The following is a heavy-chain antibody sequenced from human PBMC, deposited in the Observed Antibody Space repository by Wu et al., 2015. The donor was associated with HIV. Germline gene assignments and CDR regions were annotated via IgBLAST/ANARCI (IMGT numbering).Heavy chain of an antibody. CDR2: INPNSGGT. J-gene: IGHJ6*02. Sequence: QVQLVQSGAEVKKPGASVKVSCKASGYTFTGYYMHWVRQAPGQGLEWMGWINPNSGGTNYAQKFQGRVTMTRDTSISTAYMELSRLRSDDTAVYYCARDRFKWLRKLWFGLGAVWDVWGQGDHGSPSP. D-gene: IGHD3-10*01. V-gene: IGHV1-2*02. CDR3: ARDRFKWLRKLWFGLGAVWDV. CDR1: GYTFTGYY.